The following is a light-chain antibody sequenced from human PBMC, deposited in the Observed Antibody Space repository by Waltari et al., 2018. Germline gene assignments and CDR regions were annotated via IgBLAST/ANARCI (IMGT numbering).Light chain of an antibody. CDR3: QRRTNWYA. Sequence: ETVLTQSPATLSLSPGERATLSWRASQSIRTSLAWYQQKPGQAPRLLIYDSSNRATGVPDRFSGSGSGTDFTLTISSLEPEDFAVYYCQRRTNWYAFGQGTKLEIK. J-gene: IGKJ2*01. CDR1: QSIRTS. CDR2: DSS. V-gene: IGKV3-11*01.